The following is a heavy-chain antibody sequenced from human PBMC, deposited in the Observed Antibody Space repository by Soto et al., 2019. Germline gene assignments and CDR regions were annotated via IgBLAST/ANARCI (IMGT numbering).Heavy chain of an antibody. D-gene: IGHD3-22*01. CDR3: VRATYYSDSSGYTRCLDY. V-gene: IGHV3-72*01. CDR2: SRDKPQGYST. Sequence: GGSLRLSCAGSGFTLSDQYIDWVRQAPGKGLEWVGRSRDKPQGYSTAYAASVKGRFTTSRDESKNSAYLQMNSLKTEDTAVYYCVRATYYSDSSGYTRCLDYWGQGTLVTVS. CDR1: GFTLSDQY. J-gene: IGHJ4*02.